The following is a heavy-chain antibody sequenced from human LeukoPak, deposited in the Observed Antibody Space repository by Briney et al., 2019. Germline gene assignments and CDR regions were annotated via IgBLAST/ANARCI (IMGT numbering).Heavy chain of an antibody. Sequence: GGSLRLSCAASGFTFDDYAMHWARHAPGKGLEWVSGISWNSGSIGYAESVKGRFTIHRDNAKNSLYLQMNSLRAEDVALYYCAKDLYGDYYYYYMDVWGKGTTVTVSS. CDR3: AKDLYGDYYYYYMDV. D-gene: IGHD4-17*01. J-gene: IGHJ6*03. V-gene: IGHV3-9*03. CDR1: GFTFDDYA. CDR2: ISWNSGSI.